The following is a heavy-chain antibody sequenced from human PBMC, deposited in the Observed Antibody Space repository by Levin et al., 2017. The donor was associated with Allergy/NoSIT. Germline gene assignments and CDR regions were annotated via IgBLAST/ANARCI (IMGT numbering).Heavy chain of an antibody. D-gene: IGHD3-22*01. J-gene: IGHJ3*02. Sequence: GASVKVSCKGSGYSFTSYWIGWVRQMPGKGLEWMGIIYPGDSDTRYSPSFQGQVTISADKSISTAYLQWSSLKASDTAMYYCASPQAFYDSSGYLSAFDIWGQGTMVTVSS. CDR3: ASPQAFYDSSGYLSAFDI. CDR1: GYSFTSYW. V-gene: IGHV5-51*01. CDR2: IYPGDSDT.